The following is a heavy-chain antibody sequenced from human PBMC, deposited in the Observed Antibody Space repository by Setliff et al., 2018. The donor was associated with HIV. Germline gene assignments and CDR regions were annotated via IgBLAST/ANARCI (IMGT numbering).Heavy chain of an antibody. D-gene: IGHD5-18*01. J-gene: IGHJ4*02. Sequence: ESLKISCKASGYRFTSYWIGWVRQMPEKDLEYMGIIYPEDSDTRYTPSFQGQVTISADKSISTAYLQWSTLKASDTAMYYCARSPRGYGFDYWGQGTLVTVSS. V-gene: IGHV5-51*01. CDR2: IYPEDSDT. CDR3: ARSPRGYGFDY. CDR1: GYRFTSYW.